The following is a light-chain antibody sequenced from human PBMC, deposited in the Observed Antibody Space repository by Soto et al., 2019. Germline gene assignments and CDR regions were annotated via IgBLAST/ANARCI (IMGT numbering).Light chain of an antibody. J-gene: IGLJ3*02. V-gene: IGLV7-46*01. CDR2: ETS. CDR3: LLSYGGSRVV. CDR1: TGAVTSDHY. Sequence: QAVVTQEPSLTVSPGGTVTLTCGSSTGAVTSDHYPYWFQQKPGQAPKTLIYETSNKHSWTPAQFSGSLLGGKAALTLSGAQPEDEAHYYCLLSYGGSRVVFGGGTKLTVL.